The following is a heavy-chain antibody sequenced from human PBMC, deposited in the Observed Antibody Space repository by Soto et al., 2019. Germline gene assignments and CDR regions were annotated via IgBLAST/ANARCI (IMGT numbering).Heavy chain of an antibody. Sequence: GGSLRLSCAASGFTFSSYAMSWVRQAPGKGLEWVSAISGSGGSTYYADSVKGRFTISRDNSKNTLYLQMNSLRAEDTAVYYCATHTAMVLTEKYYYMDVWGKGTTVTVSS. CDR1: GFTFSSYA. CDR3: ATHTAMVLTEKYYYMDV. V-gene: IGHV3-23*01. J-gene: IGHJ6*03. D-gene: IGHD5-18*01. CDR2: ISGSGGST.